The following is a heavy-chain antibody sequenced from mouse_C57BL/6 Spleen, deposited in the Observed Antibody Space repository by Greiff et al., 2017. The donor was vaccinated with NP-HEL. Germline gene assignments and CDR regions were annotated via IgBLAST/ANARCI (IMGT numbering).Heavy chain of an antibody. CDR3: ARNWSYAMDY. J-gene: IGHJ4*01. CDR2: ISSGGSYT. D-gene: IGHD4-1*01. Sequence: DVMLVESGGDLVKPGGSLKLSCAASGFTFSSYGMSWVRQTPDKRLEWVATISSGGSYTYYPDSVKGRFTISRDNAKNTLYLQMSSLKSEDTAMYYCARNWSYAMDYWGQGTSVTVSS. CDR1: GFTFSSYG. V-gene: IGHV5-6*02.